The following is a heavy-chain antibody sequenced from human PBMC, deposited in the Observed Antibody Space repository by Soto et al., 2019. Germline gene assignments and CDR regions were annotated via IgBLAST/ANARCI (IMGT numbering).Heavy chain of an antibody. CDR2: IYISRST. CDR3: ARELVIGSGAFDI. CDR1: GDSISDYY. D-gene: IGHD2-2*03. J-gene: IGHJ3*02. Sequence: QVQLQESGPGLVKPSETLSLTCKVSGDSISDYYWAWIRQSPGHGLEWIGYIYISRSTDSNPSLQSPATISIDPSKNQFSLTLKSVTAADTAVYYCARELVIGSGAFDIWGPGTVVTVSS. V-gene: IGHV4-59*01.